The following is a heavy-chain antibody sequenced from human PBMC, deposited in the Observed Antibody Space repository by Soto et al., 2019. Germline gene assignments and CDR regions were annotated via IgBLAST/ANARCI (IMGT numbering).Heavy chain of an antibody. CDR3: ARGYREGITFFGVETDTYCYGMDV. D-gene: IGHD3-3*01. J-gene: IGHJ6*02. CDR1: GGSISSCGYY. V-gene: IGHV4-31*02. Sequence: SETLSLTCTVSGGSISSCGYYWSWIRQHPGKGLEWIGYIYYSGSTYYNPSLKSRVTISVDTSKNQFSLKLSSVTAADTAVYYCARGYREGITFFGVETDTYCYGMDVWGQGTTVTVSS. CDR2: IYYSGST.